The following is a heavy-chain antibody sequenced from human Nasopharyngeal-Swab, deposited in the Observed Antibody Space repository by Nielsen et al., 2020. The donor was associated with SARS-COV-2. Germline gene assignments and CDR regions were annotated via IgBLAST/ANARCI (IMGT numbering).Heavy chain of an antibody. CDR1: GFTFGYFG. Sequence: GESLKISCAGSGFTFGYFGMTWVRQAPGKGLEWVTYISTSSGYIYYAESLKGRITIPRDNGKNSVYLLMNSLRADDTAVYFCARQDRFYYYLDVWGKGTTVTVSS. V-gene: IGHV3-21*01. CDR2: ISTSSGYI. CDR3: ARQDRFYYYLDV. D-gene: IGHD3-3*01. J-gene: IGHJ6*03.